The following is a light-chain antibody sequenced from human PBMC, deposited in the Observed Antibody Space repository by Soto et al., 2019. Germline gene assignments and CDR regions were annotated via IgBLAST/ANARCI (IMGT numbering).Light chain of an antibody. Sequence: EIVLTQSPATLSLSPGERATLSCRASQSVTKCLAWYQQKPGQAPRLLIYDVFSRAPGIPARFSGSGSGTDFTLTISSLEPEDFAVYYCQQCNNWPPITFGQGTRQEIK. CDR1: QSVTKC. CDR2: DVF. V-gene: IGKV3-11*01. CDR3: QQCNNWPPIT. J-gene: IGKJ5*01.